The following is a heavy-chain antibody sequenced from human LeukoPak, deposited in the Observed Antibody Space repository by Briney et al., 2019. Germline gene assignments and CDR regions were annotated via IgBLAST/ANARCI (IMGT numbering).Heavy chain of an antibody. CDR2: INSDGSST. V-gene: IGHV3-74*01. J-gene: IGHJ4*02. CDR1: GFTFSSYW. D-gene: IGHD2-2*01. Sequence: GGSLRLSCAASGFTFSSYWMHWVRQAPEKGLVWVSRINSDGSSTSYADSVKGRFTISRDNAKNTLYLQMNSLRAEDTAVYYCARDYCSSTSCFPDYWGQGTLVTVSS. CDR3: ARDYCSSTSCFPDY.